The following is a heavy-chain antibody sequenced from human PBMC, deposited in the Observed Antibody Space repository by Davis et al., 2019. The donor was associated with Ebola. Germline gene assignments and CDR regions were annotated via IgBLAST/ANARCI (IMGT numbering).Heavy chain of an antibody. CDR1: GFTFSSYW. J-gene: IGHJ4*02. D-gene: IGHD5-24*01. Sequence: PGGSLRLSCAASGFTFSSYWMTWVRQAPGKGLEWVAYIKGDGTNKNYVDSVKGRFTISRDNAKNSLSLQMNSLRAEDTAVYNCVRDRGWLQHDFWGQGTLVIVSS. V-gene: IGHV3-7*01. CDR3: VRDRGWLQHDF. CDR2: IKGDGTNK.